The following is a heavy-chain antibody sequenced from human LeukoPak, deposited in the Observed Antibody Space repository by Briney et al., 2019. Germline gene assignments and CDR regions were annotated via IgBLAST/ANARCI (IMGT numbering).Heavy chain of an antibody. J-gene: IGHJ4*02. CDR1: GGTFSSYA. CDR2: IIPIFGTA. D-gene: IGHD6-19*01. Sequence: ASVKVSCKASGGTFSSYAISWVRQAPGQGLEWMGRIIPIFGTANYAQKFQGRVTITTDESTSTAYMELSSLRSEDTAVYYCARDYRLAGVQFDYWGQGTLVTVSS. V-gene: IGHV1-69*05. CDR3: ARDYRLAGVQFDY.